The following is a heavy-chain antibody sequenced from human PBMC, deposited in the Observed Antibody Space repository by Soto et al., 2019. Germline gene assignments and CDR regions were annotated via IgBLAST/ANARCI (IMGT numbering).Heavy chain of an antibody. CDR3: ARDRCTTDRCYTHDFDV. Sequence: QVQLVQSGGEVTKPGASVKVSCKSSGYTFTSYGVSWVRQAPGQGLEWLGWISVYTGNTKQAQKFQDRVTLTTEASASPAYLELRRLRSDDTAVYYCARDRCTTDRCYTHDFDVWGQVTTVTVAS. CDR2: ISVYTGNT. J-gene: IGHJ6*02. D-gene: IGHD2-8*01. V-gene: IGHV1-18*04. CDR1: GYTFTSYG.